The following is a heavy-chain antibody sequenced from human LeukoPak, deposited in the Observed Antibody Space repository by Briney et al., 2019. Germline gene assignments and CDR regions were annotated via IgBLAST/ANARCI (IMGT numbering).Heavy chain of an antibody. J-gene: IGHJ5*02. CDR1: GGSFSGYY. CDR3: ARPRAVTTRGYWFDP. Sequence: SETLSLTCAVYGGSFSGYYWSWIRQPPGKGLEWIGEINHSGSTNYNPPLKSRVIISVATSKNQFSLKRSSVTAADTAVYYCARPRAVTTRGYWFDPWGQGTLVTVSS. CDR2: INHSGST. V-gene: IGHV4-34*01. D-gene: IGHD4-17*01.